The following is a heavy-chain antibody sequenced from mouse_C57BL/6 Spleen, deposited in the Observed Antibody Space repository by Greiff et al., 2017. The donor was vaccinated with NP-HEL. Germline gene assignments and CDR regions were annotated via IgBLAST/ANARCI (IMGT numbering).Heavy chain of an antibody. V-gene: IGHV5-4*01. CDR3: AREPDGSRYAMDY. Sequence: EVMLVESGGGLVKPGGSLKLSCAASGFTFSSYAMSWVRQTPEKRLEWVATISDGGSYTYYPDNVKGRFTISRDTAKNNLYLHMSHLKSEDTAMYYCAREPDGSRYAMDYWGQGTSVTVSS. CDR1: GFTFSSYA. D-gene: IGHD1-1*01. J-gene: IGHJ4*01. CDR2: ISDGGSYT.